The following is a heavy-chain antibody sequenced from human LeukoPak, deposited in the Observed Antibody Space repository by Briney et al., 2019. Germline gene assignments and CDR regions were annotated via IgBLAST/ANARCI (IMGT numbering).Heavy chain of an antibody. V-gene: IGHV3-7*03. CDR3: ARDLIIVVVAGGFDY. CDR2: IKQDGSEK. Sequence: GGSLRLSCAASGFTFSSYYMSWVRQAPGKGLEWVANIKQDGSEKYYVDSVKGRFTISRDNAKNSLYLQMNSLRAEDTAVYYCARDLIIVVVAGGFDYWGQGTLVTVSS. J-gene: IGHJ4*02. D-gene: IGHD2-15*01. CDR1: GFTFSSYY.